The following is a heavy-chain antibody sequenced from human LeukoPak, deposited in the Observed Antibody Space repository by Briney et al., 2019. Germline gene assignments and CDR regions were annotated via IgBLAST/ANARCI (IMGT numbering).Heavy chain of an antibody. CDR3: IKGYQLSLRQFTFDI. CDR1: GFTFDDYA. J-gene: IGHJ3*02. CDR2: ISWNSGSI. Sequence: GGSPRLSCAASGFTFDDYAMYWVRQVPGKGLEWVSGISWNSGSIGYADSVKGRFTISRDNAKNSLYLQIESLRAEDTALYYCIKGYQLSLRQFTFDIWGQGTMVTLSA. V-gene: IGHV3-9*01. D-gene: IGHD1-14*01.